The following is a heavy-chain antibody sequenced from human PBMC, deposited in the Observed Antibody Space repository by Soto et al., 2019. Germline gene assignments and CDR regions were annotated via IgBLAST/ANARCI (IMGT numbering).Heavy chain of an antibody. CDR1: GGSISSYY. V-gene: IGHV4-59*01. Sequence: PSETLSLTCTVSGGSISSYYWGWIRQPPGKGLEWIGYIYSSGSTNYNPSLKSRVTISVDTSKNQFSLKLSSVTAADTAVYYCARDTHCSGGSCYFGFDYWGQGTLVTVSS. CDR2: IYSSGST. D-gene: IGHD2-15*01. J-gene: IGHJ4*02. CDR3: ARDTHCSGGSCYFGFDY.